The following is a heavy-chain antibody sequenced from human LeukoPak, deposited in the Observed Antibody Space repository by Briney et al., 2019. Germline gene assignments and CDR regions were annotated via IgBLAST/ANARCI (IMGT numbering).Heavy chain of an antibody. D-gene: IGHD3-22*01. CDR1: AFTFSSYE. Sequence: GGSLRLSCAASAFTFSSYEMNWVRQAPGKGLEWVSYISSSGSTIYYADSVKGRFTISSDNAKNSLYLQMNSLRAEDTAVYYCARDADYYDSNGYHHYYFDYWGQGTLVTVSS. CDR2: ISSSGSTI. CDR3: ARDADYYDSNGYHHYYFDY. V-gene: IGHV3-48*03. J-gene: IGHJ4*02.